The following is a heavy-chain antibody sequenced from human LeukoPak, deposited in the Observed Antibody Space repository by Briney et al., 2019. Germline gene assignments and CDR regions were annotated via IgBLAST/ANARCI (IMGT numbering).Heavy chain of an antibody. CDR3: ARDDYGETLDY. J-gene: IGHJ4*02. D-gene: IGHD4-17*01. CDR2: ISSSSSTI. CDR1: GFTFSSYS. V-gene: IGHV3-48*01. Sequence: TGGSLRLSCAASGFTFSSYSMNWVRQAPGKGLEWVSYISSSSSTIYYADSVKGRFTISRDNAKNSLYLQMNSLRAEDTAVYYCARDDYGETLDYWGQGTLVTASS.